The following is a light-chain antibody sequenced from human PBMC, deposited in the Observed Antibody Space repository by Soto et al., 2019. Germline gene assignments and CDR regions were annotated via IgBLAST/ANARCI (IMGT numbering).Light chain of an antibody. V-gene: IGLV1-51*01. CDR2: DND. CDR3: GAWDGSLSAVV. CDR1: RSNIGNNY. Sequence: QSVLTQPPSVSAAPGQTVTISCSGSRSNIGNNYVSWYQQLPGTAPKLLIYDNDKRPSGIPDRFSGSKSGPSATLDITGLQTGDEADYYCGAWDGSLSAVVFGGGTKVTVL. J-gene: IGLJ2*01.